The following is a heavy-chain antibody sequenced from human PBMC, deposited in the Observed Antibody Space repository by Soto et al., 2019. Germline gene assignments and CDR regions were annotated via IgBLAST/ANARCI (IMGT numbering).Heavy chain of an antibody. Sequence: AVKVSCKASGGTFIRSAISWVRQAPGQRLEWMGGLVSIFATTDYAQKFQGRLTIAADESTSTVYMKLRSLTSDDTAIYYCARGRSSGCNHYLQQEDWGPGTRVTSPQ. CDR3: ARGRSSGCNHYLQQED. CDR2: LVSIFATT. J-gene: IGHJ4*02. D-gene: IGHD1-1*01. V-gene: IGHV1-69*13. CDR1: GGTFIRSA.